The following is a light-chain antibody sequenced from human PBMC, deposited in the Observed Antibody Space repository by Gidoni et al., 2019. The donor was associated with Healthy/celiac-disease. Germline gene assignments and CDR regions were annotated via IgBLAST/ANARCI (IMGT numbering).Light chain of an antibody. CDR2: AAS. V-gene: IGKV1-39*01. J-gene: IGKJ2*01. CDR3: QQSYSTPMYT. CDR1: QSISSY. Sequence: DIQMTQSPSSLSASVRDRVTITCRASQSISSYLNWYQQKPGKAPKLLIYAASSLQSGVPSRFSGSGSGTDFTLTISSLQPEDFATYYCQQSYSTPMYTFXQXTKLEIK.